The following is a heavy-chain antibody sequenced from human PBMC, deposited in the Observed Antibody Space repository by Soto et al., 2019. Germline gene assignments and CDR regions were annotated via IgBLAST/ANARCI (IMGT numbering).Heavy chain of an antibody. CDR2: IYWDADK. D-gene: IGHD6-13*01. J-gene: IGHJ4*02. CDR1: GFSLRTRGVG. V-gene: IGHV2-5*02. Sequence: QITLKESGPTLVKPTQTLTLTCTFSGFSLRTRGVGVGWVRQPPGKALEWLALIYWDADKLYSPSLKSRLTNTKDTSKNQVVLTMTNVDTVDTATYYCVNTYSRTWRNFDYWAQGTLVTVSS. CDR3: VNTYSRTWRNFDY.